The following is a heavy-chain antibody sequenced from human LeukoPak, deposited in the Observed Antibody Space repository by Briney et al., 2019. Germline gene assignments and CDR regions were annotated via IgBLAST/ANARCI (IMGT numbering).Heavy chain of an antibody. D-gene: IGHD1-1*01. V-gene: IGHV4-4*07. CDR3: ARGNTNWEEINY. CDR1: GGSISSYY. J-gene: IGHJ4*02. Sequence: PSETLSLTCFVSGGSISSYYWNWIRQPAGKGLEWIGRISTSVSTNYNPSLKSRVTMSVDMSKNQFSLKLSSVTAADTAVYYCARGNTNWEEINYWGQGTLVTVSS. CDR2: ISTSVST.